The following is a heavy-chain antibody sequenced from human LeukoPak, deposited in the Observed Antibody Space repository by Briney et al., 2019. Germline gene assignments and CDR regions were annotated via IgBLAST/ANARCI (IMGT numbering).Heavy chain of an antibody. CDR1: GASVSGKF. D-gene: IGHD3/OR15-3a*01. J-gene: IGHJ4*01. CDR2: IYYSGST. V-gene: IGHV4-59*02. Sequence: SETLSLTCTVSGASVSGKFWSWIRHSPGNGLEWIGLIYYSGSTKFNPSLKSRVAMSVDTSNNQFSLSLNPVTTTDTAVYFCVGGGDWLPEYWGHGTQVIVSS. CDR3: VGGGDWLPEY.